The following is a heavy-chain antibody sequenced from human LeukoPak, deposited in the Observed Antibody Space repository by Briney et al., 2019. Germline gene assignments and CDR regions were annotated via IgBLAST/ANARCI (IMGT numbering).Heavy chain of an antibody. CDR3: ARDLGYVVN. V-gene: IGHV4-39*07. D-gene: IGHD5-12*01. CDR1: GGSISSSSYY. Sequence: SETLSLTCTVSGGSISSSSYYWGWIRQPPGKGLEWIGSIYYSGSTYYNPSLKSRVTISVDTSKNQFSLKLSSVTAADTAVYYCARDLGYVVNWGQGTLVTVSS. J-gene: IGHJ4*02. CDR2: IYYSGST.